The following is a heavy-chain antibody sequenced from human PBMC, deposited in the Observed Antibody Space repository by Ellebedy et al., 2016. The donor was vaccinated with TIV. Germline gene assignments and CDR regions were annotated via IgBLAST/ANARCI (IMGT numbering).Heavy chain of an antibody. CDR2: VSGTDDST. Sequence: GESLKISXAASGFIVNTYAMNWVRQAPGKGLEWVSTVSGTDDSTTYADSVRGRFSISRDTSSNALFLQMNSLRPEDTAVYHCAVDGTDVWGEGTSVTVSS. J-gene: IGHJ6*04. CDR1: GFIVNTYA. V-gene: IGHV3-23*01. CDR3: AVDGTDV. D-gene: IGHD1-26*01.